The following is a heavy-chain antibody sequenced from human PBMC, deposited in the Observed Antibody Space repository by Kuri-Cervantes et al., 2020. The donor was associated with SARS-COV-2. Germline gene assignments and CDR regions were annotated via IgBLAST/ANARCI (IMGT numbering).Heavy chain of an antibody. CDR2: IRYDGSNK. CDR1: GFTFSSYG. J-gene: IGHJ6*02. Sequence: GESLKISCAASGFTFSSYGMHWVRQAPGKGLEWVAFIRYDGSNKYYADSVKGRFTISRDNSKNTLYLQMNSLRAEDTALYYCAKDIMATIAHYYYGMDVWGQGTTVTVSS. V-gene: IGHV3-30*02. D-gene: IGHD5-24*01. CDR3: AKDIMATIAHYYYGMDV.